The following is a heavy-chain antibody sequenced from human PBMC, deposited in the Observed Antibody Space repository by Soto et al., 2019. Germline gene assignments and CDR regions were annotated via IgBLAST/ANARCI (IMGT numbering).Heavy chain of an antibody. Sequence: EVQVAESGGGSVQPGRSLRLSCEASGFTFDEYAMHWVRQAPGKGLEWVSSINWNSGNIGYADSVRGRFTISRDNAKNSLYLQMNSLRPEDTAFYYWAKGTKYCSSGVCSVFDYWGQGTLVTVSS. D-gene: IGHD2-8*01. CDR3: AKGTKYCSSGVCSVFDY. CDR2: INWNSGNI. CDR1: GFTFDEYA. V-gene: IGHV3-9*01. J-gene: IGHJ4*02.